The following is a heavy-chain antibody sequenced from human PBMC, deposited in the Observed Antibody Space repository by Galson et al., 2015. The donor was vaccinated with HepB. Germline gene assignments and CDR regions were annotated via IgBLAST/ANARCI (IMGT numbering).Heavy chain of an antibody. CDR3: ARTGSAVVSPFEY. J-gene: IGHJ4*02. CDR2: ISSSSSYK. D-gene: IGHD5-18*01. V-gene: IGHV3-21*01. Sequence: SLRLSCAASGFTFSSYSMNWVRQAPGKGLEWVSSISSSSSYKYYTDSVKGRSTISRDNSKSTLYLQMNSLRSEDTAVYYCARTGSAVVSPFEYWGQGTLVTVSS. CDR1: GFTFSSYS.